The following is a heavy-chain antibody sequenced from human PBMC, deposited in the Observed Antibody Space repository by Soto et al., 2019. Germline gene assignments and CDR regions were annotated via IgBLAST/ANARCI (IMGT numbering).Heavy chain of an antibody. CDR3: AVNRRGNYCSGGSCYLFDY. Sequence: ASVKVSCKASGYTFTGYYMHWVRQAPGQGLEWMGWINPNSGGTNYAQKFQGRVTMTRDTSISTAYMELSRLRSDDTAVYYCAVNRRGNYCSGGSCYLFDYWGQGTLVTVAP. CDR2: INPNSGGT. D-gene: IGHD2-15*01. J-gene: IGHJ4*02. V-gene: IGHV1-2*02. CDR1: GYTFTGYY.